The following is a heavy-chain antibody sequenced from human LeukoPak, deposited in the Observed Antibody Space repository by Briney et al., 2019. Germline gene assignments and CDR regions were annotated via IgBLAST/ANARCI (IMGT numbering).Heavy chain of an antibody. CDR2: IKSKTDGGTT. J-gene: IGHJ6*02. CDR1: GFTFSNAW. Sequence: PGGSLRLSCAASGFTFSNAWMSWVRQAPGKGLEWVGRIKSKTDGGTTDYAAPVKGRFTISRDDSKNTLYLQMNSLKTEDTAVYYCTTWDYYDSSGYFHYYYYGMDIWGQGTTVTVSS. CDR3: TTWDYYDSSGYFHYYYYGMDI. D-gene: IGHD3-22*01. V-gene: IGHV3-15*01.